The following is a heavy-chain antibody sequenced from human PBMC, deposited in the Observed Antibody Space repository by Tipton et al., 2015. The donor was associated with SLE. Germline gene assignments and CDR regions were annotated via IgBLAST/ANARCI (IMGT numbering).Heavy chain of an antibody. CDR3: ARARQWLVGDY. CDR1: GGPFNGFF. CDR2: INYSGNT. D-gene: IGHD6-19*01. J-gene: IGHJ4*02. Sequence: LRLSCAVSGGPFNGFFWTWIRQPPGKGLEWIAEINYSGNTNYNPSLKSRVTISIDTSKKHFSLRLSSVTAADTAVYYCARARQWLVGDYWGQGTPAIVSS. V-gene: IGHV4-34*01.